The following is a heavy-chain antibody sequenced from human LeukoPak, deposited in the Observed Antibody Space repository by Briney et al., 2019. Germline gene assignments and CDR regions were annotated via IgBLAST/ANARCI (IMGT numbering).Heavy chain of an antibody. V-gene: IGHV4-30-4*08. Sequence: SETLSLTCTVSGDSISSGDYYWSWIRQPPGKGLEWIGYIYYSGSTYYNPSLKSRVTISVDTSKNQFSLKLNSVTAADTAVYYCARVARVVPAAMPTFDYWGQGTLVTVSS. J-gene: IGHJ4*01. D-gene: IGHD2-2*01. CDR1: GDSISSGDYY. CDR2: IYYSGST. CDR3: ARVARVVPAAMPTFDY.